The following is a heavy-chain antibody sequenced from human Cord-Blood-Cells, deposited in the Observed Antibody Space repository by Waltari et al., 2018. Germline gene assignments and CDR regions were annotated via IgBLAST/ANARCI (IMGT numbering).Heavy chain of an antibody. V-gene: IGHV3-23*01. J-gene: IGHJ4*02. CDR3: AKESDWNYDGSFDY. Sequence: EVQLFASGGGLVQPGGSRRLSCGDSGLPFGSYAMSSVRQAPGKGLGWVSAISGSGGSTYYADSVKGRFTISRDNSKNTLYLQMNSLRAEDTAVYYCAKESDWNYDGSFDYWGQGTLVTVSS. CDR1: GLPFGSYA. CDR2: ISGSGGST. D-gene: IGHD1-7*01.